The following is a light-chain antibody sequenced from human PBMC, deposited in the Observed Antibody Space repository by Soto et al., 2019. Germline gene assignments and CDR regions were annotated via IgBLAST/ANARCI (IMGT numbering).Light chain of an antibody. CDR2: EVS. CDR3: SSYTSSSIPWV. Sequence: QSVLTQPPSASGSPGQSITISCTGTSSDGGGYNYVSWYQQHPGKAPKLMIYEVSNRPSGVSNRFSGSKSGNTASLTISGLQAEDEADYYCSSYTSSSIPWVFGGGTKVTVL. V-gene: IGLV2-14*01. J-gene: IGLJ3*02. CDR1: SSDGGGYNY.